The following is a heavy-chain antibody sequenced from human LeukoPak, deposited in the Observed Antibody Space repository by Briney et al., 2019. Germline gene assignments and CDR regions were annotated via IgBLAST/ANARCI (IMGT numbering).Heavy chain of an antibody. CDR2: ISSSSSYI. J-gene: IGHJ5*02. D-gene: IGHD3-3*01. Sequence: GGSLRLSCAASGFAFSSYSMNWVRQAPGQGLEWVSSISSSSSYIYYADSVKGRFTISRDNAKNSLYLQMNSLRAEDTAVYYCATDMDDFWSGYYTRWFDPWGQGTLVTVSS. CDR1: GFAFSSYS. CDR3: ATDMDDFWSGYYTRWFDP. V-gene: IGHV3-21*01.